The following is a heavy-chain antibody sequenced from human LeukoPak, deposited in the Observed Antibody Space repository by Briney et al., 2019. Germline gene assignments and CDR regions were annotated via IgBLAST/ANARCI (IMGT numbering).Heavy chain of an antibody. CDR2: IIPILGIP. D-gene: IGHD3-22*01. J-gene: IGHJ1*01. CDR3: ARVSYYDSSGYPEYFHH. Sequence: ASVKVSCKASGGTLSSYAISWVRQAPGQGLEWMGRIIPILGIPNYAQKFQGRVTITADKSTTTAYMELSSLRSEDTAVYYCARVSYYDSSGYPEYFHHWGQGTLVTVSS. CDR1: GGTLSSYA. V-gene: IGHV1-69*04.